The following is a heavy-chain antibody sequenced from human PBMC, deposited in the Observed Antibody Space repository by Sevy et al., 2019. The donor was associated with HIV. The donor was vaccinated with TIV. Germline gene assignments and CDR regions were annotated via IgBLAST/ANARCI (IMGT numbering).Heavy chain of an antibody. D-gene: IGHD6-13*01. CDR2: IYTSGST. CDR3: ARDWQDSSSWYYFDY. CDR1: GGSISSYY. Sequence: SETLSLTCTVSGGSISSYYWSWIRQPAGKGLEWVGRIYTSGSTNYNPSLKSRVTMSVDTSKNQFSLKLSSVTAADTAVYYCARDWQDSSSWYYFDYWGQGTLVTVSS. V-gene: IGHV4-4*07. J-gene: IGHJ4*02.